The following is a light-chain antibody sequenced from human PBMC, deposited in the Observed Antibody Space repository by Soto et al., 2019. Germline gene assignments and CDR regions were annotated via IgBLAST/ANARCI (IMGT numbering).Light chain of an antibody. V-gene: IGKV3-20*01. CDR2: GAS. CDR1: QSVSSSY. CDR3: QQYGSSPIT. J-gene: IGKJ5*01. Sequence: EIVLTQSPGTLSLSPGDRTTLYCRASQSVSSSYLAWYQQEPGQAPRLLIYGASSRATGIPDRFSGSGSGTDFTLTICRLVPEDFAVYYCQQYGSSPITFGQGTRLE.